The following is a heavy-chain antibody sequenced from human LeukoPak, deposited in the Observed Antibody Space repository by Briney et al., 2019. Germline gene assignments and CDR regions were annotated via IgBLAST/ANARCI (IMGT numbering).Heavy chain of an antibody. CDR3: ARGGGAPGVFGVTSVPYFYYYMDV. CDR1: GASITNYY. D-gene: IGHD3-3*01. V-gene: IGHV4-59*01. CDR2: VSYSGNS. Sequence: SETLSLTCSPSGASITNYYWSWIRQPPGKGLEWLGFVSYSGNSNNNPSLKSRVSISVDPSRNRFSLKLTSVTAADTAVYYCARGGGAPGVFGVTSVPYFYYYMDVWGKGTTVIVSS. J-gene: IGHJ6*03.